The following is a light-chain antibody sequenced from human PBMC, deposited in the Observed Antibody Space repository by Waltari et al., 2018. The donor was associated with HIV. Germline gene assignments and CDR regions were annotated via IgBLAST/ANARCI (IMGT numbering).Light chain of an antibody. V-gene: IGLV1-47*01. Sequence: QSVLTQPPSASGTPGPRVTISCSGSSSNIGSGYVYWYQQVPGTAPKLLIYSSNHRPSGVPDRFSGSKSGTSASLAISGLRSEDEADYYCAAWDDSLSGYVFGTGTKVTVL. J-gene: IGLJ1*01. CDR2: SSN. CDR3: AAWDDSLSGYV. CDR1: SSNIGSGY.